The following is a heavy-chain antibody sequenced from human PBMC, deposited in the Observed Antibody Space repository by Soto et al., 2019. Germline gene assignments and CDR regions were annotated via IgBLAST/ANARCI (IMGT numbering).Heavy chain of an antibody. CDR1: GYTCTSYG. CDR3: AREGDVPYYYSGMDG. D-gene: IGHD2-21*02. Sequence: QVQLVQSGGEVKKPGASVKVSCKASGYTCTSYGISWVRQAPGQGREWMGWISGYNGKTNYAQKVQDRVTMTTDTSTSTGYMELRSLSSDDTAVYYCAREGDVPYYYSGMDGWGQGTTVTVSS. J-gene: IGHJ6*02. CDR2: ISGYNGKT. V-gene: IGHV1-18*01.